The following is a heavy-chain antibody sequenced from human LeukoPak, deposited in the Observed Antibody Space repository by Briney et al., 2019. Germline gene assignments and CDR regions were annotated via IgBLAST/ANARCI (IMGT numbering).Heavy chain of an antibody. V-gene: IGHV5-51*01. Sequence: GESLKISCKGSGYTFSSNWIGWVRQMPGKGLELMGIIYPGGSDTRYSPSFQGQVTISVDKSISTAYLQWSSLKASDTAKYYCARHRVGIYSRNHAFDIWGQGTMVTVSS. J-gene: IGHJ3*02. CDR1: GYTFSSNW. CDR3: ARHRVGIYSRNHAFDI. CDR2: IYPGGSDT. D-gene: IGHD2-21*01.